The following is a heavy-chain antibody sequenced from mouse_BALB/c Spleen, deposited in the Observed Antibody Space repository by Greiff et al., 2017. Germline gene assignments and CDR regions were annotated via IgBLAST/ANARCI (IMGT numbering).Heavy chain of an antibody. J-gene: IGHJ2*01. D-gene: IGHD2-10*01. V-gene: IGHV3-2*02. CDR2: ISYSGST. CDR3: ERSYSIDY. Sequence: EVMLVESGPGLVKPSQSLSLTCTVTGYSITSDYAWNWIRQFPGNKLEWMGYISYSGSTSYNPSITSRISITRDTSKNQFFLQLNSVTTEDTATYYGERSYSIDYWGQGTTLTVSA. CDR1: GYSITSDYA.